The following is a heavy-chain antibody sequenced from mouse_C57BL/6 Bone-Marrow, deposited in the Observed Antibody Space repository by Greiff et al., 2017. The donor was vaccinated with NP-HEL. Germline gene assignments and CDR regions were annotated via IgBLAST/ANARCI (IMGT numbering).Heavy chain of an antibody. V-gene: IGHV1-69*01. CDR3: ARAGDYDPFDY. CDR1: GYTFTSYW. J-gene: IGHJ2*01. D-gene: IGHD2-4*01. Sequence: QVQLQQPGAELVMPGASVKLSCKASGYTFTSYWMNWVKQRPGQGLEWIGEIDPSDSYTNYNQKFKGKSTLTVDKSSSTAYMQLSSLTSEDSAVYYCARAGDYDPFDYWGQGTTLTVSS. CDR2: IDPSDSYT.